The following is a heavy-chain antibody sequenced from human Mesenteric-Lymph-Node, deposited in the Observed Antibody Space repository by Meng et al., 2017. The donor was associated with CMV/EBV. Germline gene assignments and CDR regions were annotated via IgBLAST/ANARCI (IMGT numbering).Heavy chain of an antibody. Sequence: GESLKISCAASGFIFSDYYMTWIRQAPGKGLEWVSYITSEDLTYYAESAKGRFTISRDNAQNSLYLQMNNLGADDTAVYFCARDRLRDSYYGMDVWGQGTTVTVSS. CDR2: ITSEDLT. D-gene: IGHD6-6*01. CDR1: GFIFSDYY. V-gene: IGHV3-11*01. J-gene: IGHJ6*02. CDR3: ARDRLRDSYYGMDV.